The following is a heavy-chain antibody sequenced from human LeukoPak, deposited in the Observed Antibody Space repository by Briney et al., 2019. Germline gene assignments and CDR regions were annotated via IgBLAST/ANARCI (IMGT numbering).Heavy chain of an antibody. CDR1: GGSFSNNA. J-gene: IGHJ2*01. D-gene: IGHD2-15*01. CDR3: ARRLLLIDWYFDL. CDR2: VTPIFATP. V-gene: IGHV1-69*05. Sequence: GASVKVSCKASGGSFSNNAINWVRQAPGQGLEWMGGVTPIFATPNYAQKFQGRVTITTDESTSTVYMELSSLRSEDTAVYYCARRLLLIDWYFDLWGRGTLLTVSS.